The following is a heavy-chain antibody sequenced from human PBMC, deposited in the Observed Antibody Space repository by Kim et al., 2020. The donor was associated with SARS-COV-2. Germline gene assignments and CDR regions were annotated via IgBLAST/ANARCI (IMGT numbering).Heavy chain of an antibody. Sequence: GGSLRLSCAASGFTFSRYNMNWVRQAPGKGLEWVSSISASSSYIYYADSVKGRFTISRENAKNLLSLQMKSLKAQDPDVCYCATERGTWPYYYSGMDVWGQGTTVTVSS. J-gene: IGHJ6*02. CDR3: ATERGTWPYYYSGMDV. CDR1: GFTFSRYN. V-gene: IGHV3-21*01. CDR2: ISASSSYI.